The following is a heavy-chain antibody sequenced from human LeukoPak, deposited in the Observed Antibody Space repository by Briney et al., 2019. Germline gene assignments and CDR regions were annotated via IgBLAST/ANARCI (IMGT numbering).Heavy chain of an antibody. D-gene: IGHD4-23*01. Sequence: PVGSLRLSCAASGFTFRSNGMHWVRQAPGKGLEWVAVIWYDGSNKYYADSVKGRFTISRDNSKNTLYLQMNSLRVEDTAVYYCAKDVSGGNYYIDYWGQGTLVTVSS. V-gene: IGHV3-33*06. CDR3: AKDVSGGNYYIDY. CDR2: IWYDGSNK. J-gene: IGHJ4*02. CDR1: GFTFRSNG.